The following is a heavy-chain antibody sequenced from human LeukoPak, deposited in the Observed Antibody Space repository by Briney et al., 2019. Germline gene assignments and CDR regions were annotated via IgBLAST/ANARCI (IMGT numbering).Heavy chain of an antibody. D-gene: IGHD3-3*01. Sequence: ASVKVSCKASGYTFTGYYMHWVRQAPGQGLEWMGWINPNSGGTNYAQKFQGRVTMTRDTSISTAYMELRSLRSDDTAVYYCAREGQYYDFWSGYYPPDHWGQGTLVTVSS. J-gene: IGHJ4*02. CDR3: AREGQYYDFWSGYYPPDH. V-gene: IGHV1-2*02. CDR2: INPNSGGT. CDR1: GYTFTGYY.